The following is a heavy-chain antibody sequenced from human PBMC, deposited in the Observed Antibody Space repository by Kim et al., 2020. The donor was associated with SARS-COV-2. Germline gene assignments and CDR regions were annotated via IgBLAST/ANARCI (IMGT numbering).Heavy chain of an antibody. J-gene: IGHJ4*02. V-gene: IGHV1-2*02. CDR3: ARDHFGSPGIAVADTTDY. CDR2: INPNSGGT. Sequence: ASVKVSCKASGYTFTGYYMHWVRQAPGQGLEWMGWINPNSGGTNYAQKFQGRVTMTRDTSISTAYMELSRLRSDDTAVYYCARDHFGSPGIAVADTTDYWGQGTLVTVSS. CDR1: GYTFTGYY. D-gene: IGHD6-19*01.